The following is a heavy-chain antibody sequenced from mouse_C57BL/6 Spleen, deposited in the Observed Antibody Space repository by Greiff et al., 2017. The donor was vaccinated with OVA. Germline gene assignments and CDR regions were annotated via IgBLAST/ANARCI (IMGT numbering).Heavy chain of an antibody. D-gene: IGHD1-1*01. CDR1: GYTFTSYW. CDR2: IYPSDSET. CDR3: ARFTPYFDY. V-gene: IGHV1-61*01. Sequence: VQLQQPGAELVRPGSSVKLSCKASGYTFTSYWMDWVKQRPGQGLEWIGNIYPSDSETHYNQKFKDKATLTVDKSSSTAYMQLSSLTSEDSAVYYCARFTPYFDYWGQGTTLTVSS. J-gene: IGHJ2*01.